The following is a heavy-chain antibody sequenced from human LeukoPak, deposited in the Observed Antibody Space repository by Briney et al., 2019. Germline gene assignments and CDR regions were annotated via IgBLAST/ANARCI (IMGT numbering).Heavy chain of an antibody. CDR3: ARGGIGYYDSSGYYHEAFDI. CDR1: GGSISSYY. V-gene: IGHV4-59*01. CDR2: IYYSGST. Sequence: PETLSLTCTVSGGSISSYYWSWIRQPPGKGLEWIGYIYYSGSTNYNPSLKSRVTISVDTSKNQFSLKLSSVTAADTAVYYCARGGIGYYDSSGYYHEAFDIWGQGTMVTVSS. D-gene: IGHD3-22*01. J-gene: IGHJ3*02.